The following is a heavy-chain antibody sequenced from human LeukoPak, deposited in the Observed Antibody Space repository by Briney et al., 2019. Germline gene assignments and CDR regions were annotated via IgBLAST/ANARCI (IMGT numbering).Heavy chain of an antibody. J-gene: IGHJ4*02. V-gene: IGHV3-30-3*01. CDR2: VSYDGSNI. Sequence: GGSLRLSCAASGFTFSSYAMHWVRRAPGKGLEWVAIVSYDGSNILYADSVKGRFTISRDNSKNTVYLQMNSLRVEDTALYYCVRSLDYWGQGTLVTVSS. CDR1: GFTFSSYA. CDR3: VRSLDY.